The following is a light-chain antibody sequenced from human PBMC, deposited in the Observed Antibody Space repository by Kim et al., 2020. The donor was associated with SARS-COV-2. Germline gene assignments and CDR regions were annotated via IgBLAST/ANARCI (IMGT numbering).Light chain of an antibody. CDR1: QSVNSDY. CDR2: GAS. J-gene: IGKJ2*01. CDR3: QLYGSSPLMYT. Sequence: PRERATLSCRASQSVNSDYLAWYQQIPGQPPRLLIFGASSRATGIPDRFSGSGSGTDFTLAISRLEPEDFAVYYCQLYGSSPLMYTFGQGTKLEI. V-gene: IGKV3-20*01.